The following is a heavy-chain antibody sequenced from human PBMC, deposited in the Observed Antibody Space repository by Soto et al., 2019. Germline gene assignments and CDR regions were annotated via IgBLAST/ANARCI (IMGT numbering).Heavy chain of an antibody. CDR3: ARAISGSYHFDY. D-gene: IGHD1-26*01. V-gene: IGHV1-69*13. Sequence: ASVKVSCKASGGTFSSYAISWVRQAPGQGLEWMGGIIPIFGTANYAQKFQGRVTITADESTSTAYMELSSLRSEDTAVYYCARAISGSYHFDYWGQGTLVTVSS. J-gene: IGHJ4*02. CDR1: GGTFSSYA. CDR2: IIPIFGTA.